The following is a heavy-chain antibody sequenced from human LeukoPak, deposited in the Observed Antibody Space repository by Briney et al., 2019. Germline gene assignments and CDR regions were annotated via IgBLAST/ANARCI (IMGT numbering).Heavy chain of an antibody. J-gene: IGHJ4*02. V-gene: IGHV1-69*05. CDR3: ARWVGSGWTLRY. D-gene: IGHD6-19*01. CDR2: IIPIFGTA. Sequence: SVKVSCKASGGTFSSYAISWVRQAPGQGLEWMGGIIPIFGTANYAQKFQGRVTMTTDTSTSTAYMELRSLRSDDTAVYYCARWVGSGWTLRYWGQGTLVTVSS. CDR1: GGTFSSYA.